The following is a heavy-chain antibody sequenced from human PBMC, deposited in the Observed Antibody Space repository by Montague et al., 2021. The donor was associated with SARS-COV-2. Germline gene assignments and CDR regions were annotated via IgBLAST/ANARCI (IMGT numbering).Heavy chain of an antibody. CDR1: GGSISSYY. Sequence: SETLSLTCTVSGGSISSYYCGWIRQPPGKGLEWIGYIYYSGRTNXNPSLKSRVTISVDTSKNQFSLKLSSVTAADTAVYYCARDLGYNWNYYYYYGMDVWGQGTTVTVSS. V-gene: IGHV4-59*01. D-gene: IGHD1-20*01. CDR2: IYYSGRT. J-gene: IGHJ6*02. CDR3: ARDLGYNWNYYYYYGMDV.